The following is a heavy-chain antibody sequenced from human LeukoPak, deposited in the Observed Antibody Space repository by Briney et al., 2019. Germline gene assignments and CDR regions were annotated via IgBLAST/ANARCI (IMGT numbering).Heavy chain of an antibody. J-gene: IGHJ4*02. Sequence: ASVKVSCKASGYTFTGYYMHWVRQAPGQGLEWMGWINPNSGGTNYAQKFQGRVTMTRDTSISTAYRELSRLRSDDTAVYYCARDRRAAAAGKGPHGYWGQGTLVTVSS. CDR2: INPNSGGT. V-gene: IGHV1-2*02. CDR3: ARDRRAAAAGKGPHGY. D-gene: IGHD6-13*01. CDR1: GYTFTGYY.